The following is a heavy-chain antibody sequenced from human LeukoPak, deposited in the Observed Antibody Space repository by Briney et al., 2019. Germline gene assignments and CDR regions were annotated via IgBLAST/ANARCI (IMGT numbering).Heavy chain of an antibody. Sequence: SVKVSCKASGGAFSSYTISWVRQAPGQGLEWMGRIIPILGIANYAQKFQGRVTITADKSTSTAYMELSSLRSEDTAVYYCARDTAAGSTDYWGQGTLVTVSS. V-gene: IGHV1-69*04. D-gene: IGHD6-13*01. CDR3: ARDTAAGSTDY. CDR2: IIPILGIA. J-gene: IGHJ4*02. CDR1: GGAFSSYT.